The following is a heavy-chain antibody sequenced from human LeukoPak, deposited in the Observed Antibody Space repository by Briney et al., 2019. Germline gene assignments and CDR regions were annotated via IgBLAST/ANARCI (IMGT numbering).Heavy chain of an antibody. D-gene: IGHD6-13*01. J-gene: IGHJ6*03. Sequence: SETLSLTCTVSGYSISSGYYWGWIRQPPGKGLEWIGSIYHSGSTYYNPSLKSRVTISVDTSKNQFSLKLSSVTAADTAVYYCASGGDSGYSSSWPYYYYYYMDVWGKGTTVTVSS. V-gene: IGHV4-38-2*02. CDR3: ASGGDSGYSSSWPYYYYYYMDV. CDR1: GYSISSGYY. CDR2: IYHSGST.